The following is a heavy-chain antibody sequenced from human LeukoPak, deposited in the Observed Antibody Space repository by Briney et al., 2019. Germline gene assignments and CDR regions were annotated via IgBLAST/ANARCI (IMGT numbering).Heavy chain of an antibody. CDR2: IYPGDSDT. V-gene: IGHV5-51*01. D-gene: IGHD3-22*01. Sequence: GESLKISCKGSGYSFTSYWIGWVRQMPGKGLEWMGIIYPGDSDTRYSPSFQGQVTISADKSISTAYLQWSSLKASDTAMYYCATYYDSSGCPSGVGGMDVWGQGTTVTVSS. CDR1: GYSFTSYW. CDR3: ATYYDSSGCPSGVGGMDV. J-gene: IGHJ6*02.